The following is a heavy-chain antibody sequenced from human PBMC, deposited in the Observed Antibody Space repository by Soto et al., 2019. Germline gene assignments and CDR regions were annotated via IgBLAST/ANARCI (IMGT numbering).Heavy chain of an antibody. Sequence: WTWIRQPPGKGLEWMGYIFNSGTTFYNPSLTSRLSISMDTSGNLFSLELRSVTAADTAVYYCALALGPTTGLDYWGQGTLVTVSS. J-gene: IGHJ4*02. CDR2: IFNSGTT. V-gene: IGHV4-31*02. D-gene: IGHD1-26*01. CDR3: ALALGPTTGLDY.